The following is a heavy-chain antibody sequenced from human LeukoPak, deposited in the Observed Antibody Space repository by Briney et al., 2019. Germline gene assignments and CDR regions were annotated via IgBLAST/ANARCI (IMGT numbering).Heavy chain of an antibody. CDR3: AGGLHIGGDGYNRAYYYYGMDV. Sequence: SETLSLTCAVYGGSFSGYYWSWIRQPPGKGLEWIGEINHSGSTNYNPSLKSRVTISVDTSKNQFSLKLSSVTAADTAVYYCAGGLHIGGDGYNRAYYYYGMDVWGQGTTVTVSS. D-gene: IGHD5-24*01. CDR1: GGSFSGYY. V-gene: IGHV4-34*01. J-gene: IGHJ6*02. CDR2: INHSGST.